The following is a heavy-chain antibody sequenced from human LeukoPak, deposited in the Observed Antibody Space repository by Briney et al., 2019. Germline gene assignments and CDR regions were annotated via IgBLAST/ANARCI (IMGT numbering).Heavy chain of an antibody. CDR2: INPNSGGT. CDR3: ARGDCSGGSCYFY. Sequence: ASVKVSCKASGYTFTGYYMHWVRQAPGQGLEWMGWINPNSGGTNYAQKFQGRVTMTRDTSISTAYMELSRLRSDDTAVYYCARGDCSGGSCYFYWGQGTLVTVTS. CDR1: GYTFTGYY. D-gene: IGHD2-15*01. J-gene: IGHJ4*02. V-gene: IGHV1-2*02.